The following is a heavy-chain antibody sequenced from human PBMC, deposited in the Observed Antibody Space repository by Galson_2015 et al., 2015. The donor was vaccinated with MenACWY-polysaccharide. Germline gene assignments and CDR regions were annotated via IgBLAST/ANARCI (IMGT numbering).Heavy chain of an antibody. D-gene: IGHD3-9*01. Sequence: SLRLSCAASGFTFSRYWMTWVRQAPGKRPGWVANINPDGSGKYYVDSMKGRFTISRDNVKNTLHLQVDSLRGEDTAVYYCATHLDWAFDYWGQGTLVTVSS. V-gene: IGHV3-7*01. CDR2: INPDGSGK. J-gene: IGHJ4*02. CDR1: GFTFSRYW. CDR3: ATHLDWAFDY.